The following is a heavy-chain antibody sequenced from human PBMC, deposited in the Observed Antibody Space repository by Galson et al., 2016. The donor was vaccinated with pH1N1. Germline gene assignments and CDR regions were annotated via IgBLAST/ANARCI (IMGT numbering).Heavy chain of an antibody. J-gene: IGHJ3*02. D-gene: IGHD2-2*01. Sequence: SLRLSCAASGFTFKNYDMTWVRQAPWKGLEWVSTLSGSGSSTYYGDSVRGRFTISRDNSKNTLYLQMNTLKVDDKAVYYCAKDYRESTSAARAFDIWGQGTLVTVSS. V-gene: IGHV3-23*01. CDR3: AKDYRESTSAARAFDI. CDR1: GFTFKNYD. CDR2: LSGSGSST.